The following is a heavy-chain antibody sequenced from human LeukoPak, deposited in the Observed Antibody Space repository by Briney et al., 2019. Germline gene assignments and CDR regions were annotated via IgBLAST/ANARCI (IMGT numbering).Heavy chain of an antibody. Sequence: GGSLRLSCAASGFTFSNYALTWVRQAPGKGLEWVSDINGSGGSTYYADSVKGRFTISRDNSKNTLYLQMNSQRAEDTAVYYCAKDLDIVVVPAAINGDPFDIWGQGTMVTVSS. J-gene: IGHJ3*02. D-gene: IGHD2-2*03. CDR1: GFTFSNYA. CDR3: AKDLDIVVVPAAINGDPFDI. CDR2: INGSGGST. V-gene: IGHV3-23*01.